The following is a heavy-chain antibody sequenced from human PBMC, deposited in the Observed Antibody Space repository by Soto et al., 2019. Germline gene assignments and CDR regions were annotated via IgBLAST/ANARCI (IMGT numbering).Heavy chain of an antibody. V-gene: IGHV3-30*18. CDR1: GFTFSRYG. Sequence: GSLRLSFAASGFTFSRYGMHGVRQAPGKGLEWVAVISYDGSNKYYADSVKGRFTISRDNSKNTLYLQMNSLRAEDTAVYYCANSALGPSSTMVTSFDYWGQGTLVTVSS. CDR3: ANSALGPSSTMVTSFDY. CDR2: ISYDGSNK. D-gene: IGHD3-10*01. J-gene: IGHJ4*02.